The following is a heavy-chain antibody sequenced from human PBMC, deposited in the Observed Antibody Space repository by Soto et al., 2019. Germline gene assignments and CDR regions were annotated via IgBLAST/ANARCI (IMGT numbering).Heavy chain of an antibody. V-gene: IGHV4-34*01. J-gene: IGHJ4*02. CDR3: ARGAGRGY. CDR2: INDSGTT. CDR1: GGSLSGYY. Sequence: QVQLQQWGAGLLKPSETLSLTCAIYGGSLSGYYWSWIRQSPGKGLEWIVEINDSGTTNYNPSLKSRVTMSVHTSKKQFSLKLTSVTAADTAVYYCARGAGRGYWGQGTLVTVSS. D-gene: IGHD1-26*01.